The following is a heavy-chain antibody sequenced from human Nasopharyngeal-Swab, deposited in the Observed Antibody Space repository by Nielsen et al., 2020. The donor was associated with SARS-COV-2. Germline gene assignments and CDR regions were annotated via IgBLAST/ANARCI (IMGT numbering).Heavy chain of an antibody. Sequence: ASVKVSCKASGYTFTSYDINWVRQATGQGLEWMGWMNPNSGNTGYAQKFQGRVTITRNTSISTAYIELSSLRSEDTAVYYCARAGARDVVVPAYYYYYGMDVWGQGTTVTVSS. CDR1: GYTFTSYD. V-gene: IGHV1-8*03. CDR3: ARAGARDVVVPAYYYYYGMDV. CDR2: MNPNSGNT. J-gene: IGHJ6*02. D-gene: IGHD2-2*01.